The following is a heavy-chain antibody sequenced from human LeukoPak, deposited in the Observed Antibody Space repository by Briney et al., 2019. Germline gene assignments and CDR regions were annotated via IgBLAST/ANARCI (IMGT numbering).Heavy chain of an antibody. CDR3: AKSLPLYSYDSSGLTFDY. V-gene: IGHV3-23*01. J-gene: IGHJ4*02. CDR2: ISGSGGST. Sequence: GGSLRLSCAASGFTFSSYAMSWVRQAPRKGLEWVSAISGSGGSTYYADSVKGRFTISRDNSKNTLYLQMNSLRAEDTAVYYCAKSLPLYSYDSSGLTFDYWGQGTLVTVSS. CDR1: GFTFSSYA. D-gene: IGHD3-22*01.